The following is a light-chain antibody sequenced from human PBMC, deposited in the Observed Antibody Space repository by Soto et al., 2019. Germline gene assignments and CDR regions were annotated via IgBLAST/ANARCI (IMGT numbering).Light chain of an antibody. CDR1: ESISNW. Sequence: DVQMTQSPSTLSASVGDRVTITCRASESISNWLAWYQQKPGTAPKVLIYKASSLESGVPSRFSGSGSGTEFTLTISSLQPDDFATYYCQQYNGNPWTFGQGTKVEIK. CDR2: KAS. J-gene: IGKJ1*01. V-gene: IGKV1-5*03. CDR3: QQYNGNPWT.